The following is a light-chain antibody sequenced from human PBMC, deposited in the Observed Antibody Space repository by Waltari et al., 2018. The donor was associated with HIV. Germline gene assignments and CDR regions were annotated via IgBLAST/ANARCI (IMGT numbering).Light chain of an antibody. V-gene: IGKV3-11*01. CDR2: DAS. CDR1: ESVSRY. CDR3: QQRTTWPPGLT. J-gene: IGKJ4*01. Sequence: EIVLTQSPATLSLSPGEGATLSCRASESVSRYVAWYQQKPGQPPRLLFYDASNRASGVPARFRGSGSGTDFTLTISRLEPEDFAVYYCQQRTTWPPGLTFGGGTKVEI.